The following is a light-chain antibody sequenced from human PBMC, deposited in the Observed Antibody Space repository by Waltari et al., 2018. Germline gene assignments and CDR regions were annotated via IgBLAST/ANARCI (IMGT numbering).Light chain of an antibody. CDR2: DAA. J-gene: IGKJ1*01. V-gene: IGKV3-20*01. CDR1: QSVSSNY. Sequence: VLTQSPGTLPLSTGERVNLHCRASQSVSSNYLAWYQQQPGRAPRLLIYDAANRASGIADRFSGSGSRTDFTLTISRLEPEDVAVYYCQQYGRSPWTFGQGTKVEIK. CDR3: QQYGRSPWT.